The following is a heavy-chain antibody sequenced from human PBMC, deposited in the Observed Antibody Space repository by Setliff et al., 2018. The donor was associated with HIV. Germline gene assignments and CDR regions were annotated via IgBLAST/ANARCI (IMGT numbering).Heavy chain of an antibody. CDR2: IHTSGST. CDR3: ARHRDGGTYPLDY. V-gene: IGHV4-4*07. D-gene: IGHD1-26*01. J-gene: IGHJ4*02. CDR1: GDSIGYYY. Sequence: SETLSLTCTVSGDSIGYYYWSWIRQPAGRGLEWIGRIHTSGSTNYNPSLTSRVTLSVDTSKNQFFLKLTSLSAADTAVYYCARHRDGGTYPLDYWGQGTLVTVSS.